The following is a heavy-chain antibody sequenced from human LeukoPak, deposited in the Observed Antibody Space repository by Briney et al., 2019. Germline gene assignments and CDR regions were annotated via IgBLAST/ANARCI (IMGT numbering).Heavy chain of an antibody. CDR1: GYTFTSYY. CDR3: ARLGRYDFWSGSSDY. D-gene: IGHD3-3*01. V-gene: IGHV1-46*01. Sequence: ASVKVSCETSGYTFTSYYMHWVRQAPGQGLEWMGIINPSGGSTSYAQKFQGRVTMTRDMSTSTVYMELSSLRSEDTAVYYCARLGRYDFWSGSSDYWGQGTLVTVSS. CDR2: INPSGGST. J-gene: IGHJ4*02.